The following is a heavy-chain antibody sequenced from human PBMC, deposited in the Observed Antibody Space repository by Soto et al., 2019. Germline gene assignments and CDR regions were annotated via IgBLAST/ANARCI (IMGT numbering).Heavy chain of an antibody. CDR2: IIPIPDIT. CDR1: RSTFSTYI. D-gene: IGHD3-3*01. CDR3: ARDRITTRGDAFDL. V-gene: IGHV1-69*08. Sequence: QVQLVQSGAEVRKPGSSVKVSCKAPRSTFSTYIISWVRQAPGQGLEWMGRIIPIPDITNYAQTFQGRVTFTADRSTSTAYMELTSLKSEDTAVYYWARDRITTRGDAFDLWGQGTMVTVSS. J-gene: IGHJ3*01.